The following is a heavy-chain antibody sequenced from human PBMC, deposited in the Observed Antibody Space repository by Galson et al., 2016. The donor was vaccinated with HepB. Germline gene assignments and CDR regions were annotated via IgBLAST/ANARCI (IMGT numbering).Heavy chain of an antibody. CDR3: AKEGLRRSLDN. CDR2: ITRSGDAT. V-gene: IGHV3-23*01. CDR1: GFSFSNSG. Sequence: SLRLSCAASGFSFSNSGMSWVRQAPGRGLEWVSGITRSGDATHYADFVKGRFTIFIDKSKNALFLQIDSLRAEDTAVYYCAKEGLRRSLDNWGQGTLVTVS. D-gene: IGHD3-16*01. J-gene: IGHJ4*02.